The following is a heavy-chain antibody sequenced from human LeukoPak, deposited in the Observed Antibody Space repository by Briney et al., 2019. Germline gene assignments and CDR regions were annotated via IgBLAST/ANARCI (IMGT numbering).Heavy chain of an antibody. V-gene: IGHV3-15*01. CDR1: GSTSSNGW. J-gene: IGHJ5*02. D-gene: IGHD3-10*01. Sequence: GGSLRPACVAAGSTSSNGWMRCDRQAPGKGLEWVGRIKSKTDGGTTDYAAPVKGRFTISRDDSKHTLYLPMNRLKTDDTAGYYCTADGITKLRGVIITRFDHWGQGTLVTVSS. CDR3: TADGITKLRGVIITRFDH. CDR2: IKSKTDGGTT.